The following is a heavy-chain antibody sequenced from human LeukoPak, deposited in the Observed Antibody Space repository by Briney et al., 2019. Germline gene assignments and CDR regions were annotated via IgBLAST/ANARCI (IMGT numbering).Heavy chain of an antibody. J-gene: IGHJ6*03. Sequence: SETLSLTCAVYGGSFSGYYWSWIRQPPGKGLEWIGEINHSGSTNYNPSLMSRVTISVDASKNQFSLNLTSLTAADTAVYYCARDRKYYYHMDVWGKGTTVTVSS. V-gene: IGHV4-34*01. CDR2: INHSGST. CDR3: ARDRKYYYHMDV. CDR1: GGSFSGYY. D-gene: IGHD1-14*01.